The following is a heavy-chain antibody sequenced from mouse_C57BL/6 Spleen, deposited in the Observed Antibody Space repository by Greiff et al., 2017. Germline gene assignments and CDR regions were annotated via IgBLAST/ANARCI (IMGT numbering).Heavy chain of an antibody. J-gene: IGHJ4*01. CDR3: ASSGDFYAMDY. Sequence: VQGVESGAELVRPGTSVKMSCKASGYTFTNYWIGWAKQRPGHGLEWIGDIYPGGGYTNYNEKFKGKATLTADKSSSTAYMQFSSLTSEDSAIYYCASSGDFYAMDYWGQGTSVTVAS. V-gene: IGHV1-63*01. CDR1: GYTFTNYW. CDR2: IYPGGGYT. D-gene: IGHD4-1*01.